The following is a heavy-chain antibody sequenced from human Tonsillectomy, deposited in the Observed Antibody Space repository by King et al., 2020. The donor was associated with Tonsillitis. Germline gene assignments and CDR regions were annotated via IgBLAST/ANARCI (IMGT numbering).Heavy chain of an antibody. CDR3: ARHVHYYGSGSLNWFDP. J-gene: IGHJ5*02. CDR1: GGSISSSSYY. V-gene: IGHV4-39*01. Sequence: QLQESGPGLVKPSETLSLTCTVSGGSISSSSYYWGWIRQPPGKGLEWIGSIYYSGSTYYNPSFKSRVTISVDTSKNQFSLKLSSVTAADTAVYYCARHVHYYGSGSLNWFDPWGQGTLVTVSS. CDR2: IYYSGST. D-gene: IGHD3-10*01.